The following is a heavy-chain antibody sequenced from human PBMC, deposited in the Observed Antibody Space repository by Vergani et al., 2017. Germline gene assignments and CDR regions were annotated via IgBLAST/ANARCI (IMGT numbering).Heavy chain of an antibody. CDR1: GFTVSSNY. Sequence: EVQLVESGGGLIQPGGSLRLSCAASGFTVSSNYMSWVRQAPGKGLEWVSVIYSGGSTYYADSVQGRFTISRDNSKNTLYLQMNSLRAEDTAVYYCARGAWAHRYSIVPPNAFDIWGQGTMVTVSS. CDR3: ARGAWAHRYSIVPPNAFDI. J-gene: IGHJ3*02. D-gene: IGHD3-16*02. V-gene: IGHV3-53*01. CDR2: IYSGGST.